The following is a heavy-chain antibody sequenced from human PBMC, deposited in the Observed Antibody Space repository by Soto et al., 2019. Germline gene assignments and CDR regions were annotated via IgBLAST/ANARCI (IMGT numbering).Heavy chain of an antibody. D-gene: IGHD3-10*02. V-gene: IGHV4-31*02. CDR2: IYYSGST. CDR3: ARARLRSVYAFDI. J-gene: IGHJ3*02. Sequence: SDSPSLTXTVSGGSVSSGAYYWTWIRQRPGKGLEWIGYIYYSGSTYYSPSLKSRLSISLDTSKNQFSLRLSSVTAADTAMYYCARARLRSVYAFDIWGQGTMVTVSS. CDR1: GGSVSSGAYY.